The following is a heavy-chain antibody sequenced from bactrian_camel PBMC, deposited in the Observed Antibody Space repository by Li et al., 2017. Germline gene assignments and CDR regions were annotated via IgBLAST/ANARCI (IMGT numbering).Heavy chain of an antibody. CDR3: AADLLVCPPPDWGPQYTAY. V-gene: IGHV3S53*01. D-gene: IGHD5*01. CDR1: GFRHSRIC. Sequence: QVQLVESGGGSVQAGGSLKLSCAVSGFRHSRICIGWFRQAPGKEREGVAVVDSNGTPSYADSVKGRFTISTDNAKNTLDLQMNSLKPEDTAMYYCAADLLVCPPPDWGPQYTAYWGQGTQVTVS. CDR2: VDSNGTP. J-gene: IGHJ4*01.